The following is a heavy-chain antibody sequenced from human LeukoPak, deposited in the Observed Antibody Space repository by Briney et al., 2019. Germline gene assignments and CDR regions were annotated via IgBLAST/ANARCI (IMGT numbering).Heavy chain of an antibody. V-gene: IGHV3-23*01. CDR2: ISGSGGST. CDR1: GFTFGDYA. D-gene: IGHD1-26*01. CDR3: AKDIPLGARIVGATGY. Sequence: SGGSLRLSCTASGFTFGDYAMSWFRQAPGKGLEWVSAISGSGGSTCYADSVKGRFTISRDNSKNTLYLQMNSLRAEDTAVYYCAKDIPLGARIVGATGYWGQGTLVTVSS. J-gene: IGHJ4*02.